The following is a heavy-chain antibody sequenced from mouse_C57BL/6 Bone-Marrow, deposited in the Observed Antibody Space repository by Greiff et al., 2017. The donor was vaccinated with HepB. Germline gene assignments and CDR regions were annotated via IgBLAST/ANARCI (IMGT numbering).Heavy chain of an antibody. V-gene: IGHV5-2*01. CDR2: INSDGGST. Sequence: EVKLMESGGGLVQPGESLKLSCESNEYEFPSHDMSWVRKTPEKRLELVAAINSDGGSTYYPDTMERRFIISRDNTKKTLYLQMSSLRSEDTALYYCARGDYYGSSPLYWYFDVWGTGTTVTVSS. CDR3: ARGDYYGSSPLYWYFDV. D-gene: IGHD1-1*01. J-gene: IGHJ1*03. CDR1: EYEFPSHD.